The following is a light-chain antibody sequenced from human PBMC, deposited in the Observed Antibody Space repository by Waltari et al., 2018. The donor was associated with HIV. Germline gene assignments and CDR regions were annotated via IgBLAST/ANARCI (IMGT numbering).Light chain of an antibody. CDR2: DAS. CDR1: DNIINY. Sequence: EIVLTQYPATLSLSTGERANLSRPASDNIINYLSWYQQRPGHAPRLLIHDASNTATGFPDSFTGSGSEKYCTLTISSLQAEDVAFYFCQQRRDLPLTFGGGTKVEIK. V-gene: IGKV3-11*01. J-gene: IGKJ4*01. CDR3: QQRRDLPLT.